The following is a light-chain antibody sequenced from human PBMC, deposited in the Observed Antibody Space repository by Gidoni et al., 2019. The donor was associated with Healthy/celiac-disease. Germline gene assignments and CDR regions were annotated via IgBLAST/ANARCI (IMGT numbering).Light chain of an antibody. CDR2: DAS. J-gene: IGKJ3*01. Sequence: IVLTPSPATLSLSPGERATLSCRASQSVSSYLAWYQQKPGQAPRLRIYDASNRATGIPARFSGSGSGTDFTLTIRSLEPEDFAVYYCQQRSNWPSFGPGTKVDIK. V-gene: IGKV3-11*01. CDR3: QQRSNWPS. CDR1: QSVSSY.